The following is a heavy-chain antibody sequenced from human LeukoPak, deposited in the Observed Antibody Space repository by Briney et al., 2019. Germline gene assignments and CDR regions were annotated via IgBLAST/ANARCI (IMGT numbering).Heavy chain of an antibody. J-gene: IGHJ5*02. CDR2: ISWNSGSI. CDR3: AKERYSSSWYQA. V-gene: IGHV3-9*01. CDR1: GFTFSSYP. D-gene: IGHD6-13*01. Sequence: GGSLRLSCAASGFTFSSYPMSWVRQAPGRGLEWVSGISWNSGSIGYADSVKGRFTISRDNAKNSLYLQMNSLRAEDTALYYCAKERYSSSWYQAWGQGTLVTVSS.